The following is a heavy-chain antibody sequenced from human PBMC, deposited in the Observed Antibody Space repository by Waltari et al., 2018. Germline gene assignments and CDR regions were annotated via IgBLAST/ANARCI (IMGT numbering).Heavy chain of an antibody. V-gene: IGHV3-21*01. Sequence: EVQLVESGGGLVKPGASLRVSCTASGFTLRRYSMTWVRQAPGKGREWVSTITTSSYIYQADSLKGRFTISRDNAKNSLFLQMNSLRAEDTAVYYCARDASGWSRDYWGQGTLVTVSS. CDR1: GFTLRRYS. D-gene: IGHD6-19*01. J-gene: IGHJ4*02. CDR3: ARDASGWSRDY. CDR2: ITTSSYI.